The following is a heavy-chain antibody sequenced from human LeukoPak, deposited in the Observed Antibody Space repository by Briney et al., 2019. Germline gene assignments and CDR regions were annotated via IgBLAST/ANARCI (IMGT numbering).Heavy chain of an antibody. CDR1: GGSISSSSYY. CDR3: ARRGTVTTERFDY. CDR2: IYYSGST. D-gene: IGHD4-11*01. Sequence: SETLSLTCTVSGGSISSSSYYWGWIRQPPGKGLEWIGSIYYSGSTYYNPSLKSRVTISVDTSKNQFSLKMSSVTAADTAVYYCARRGTVTTERFDYWGQGTLVTVSS. V-gene: IGHV4-39*01. J-gene: IGHJ4*02.